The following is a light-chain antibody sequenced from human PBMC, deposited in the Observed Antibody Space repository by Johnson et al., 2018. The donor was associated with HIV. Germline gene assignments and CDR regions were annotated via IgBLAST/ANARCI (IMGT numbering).Light chain of an antibody. V-gene: IGLV1-51*02. CDR1: SSNIGNNY. CDR2: ENN. J-gene: IGLJ1*01. Sequence: QSALTQPPSVSAAPGQKVTISCSGSSSNIGNNYVSWYQQFPGTAPKLLIYENNKRPSGIPDRFSGSKSGTSATLGITGLKTGDEADYYCGTWDSSLNVFGTGTKVTVL. CDR3: GTWDSSLNV.